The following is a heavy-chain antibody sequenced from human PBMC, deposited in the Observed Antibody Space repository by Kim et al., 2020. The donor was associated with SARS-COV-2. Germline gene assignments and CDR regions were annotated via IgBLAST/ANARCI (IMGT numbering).Heavy chain of an antibody. V-gene: IGHV3-30*18. Sequence: GGSLRLSCAASGFTFSSYGMHWVRQAPGKGLEWVAVISYDGSNKYYADSVKGRFTISRDNSKNTLYLQMNSLRAEDTAVYYCAKAPRYDYVWGSYEETYYFDYWGQGTLVTVSS. CDR1: GFTFSSYG. CDR3: AKAPRYDYVWGSYEETYYFDY. CDR2: ISYDGSNK. D-gene: IGHD3-16*01. J-gene: IGHJ4*02.